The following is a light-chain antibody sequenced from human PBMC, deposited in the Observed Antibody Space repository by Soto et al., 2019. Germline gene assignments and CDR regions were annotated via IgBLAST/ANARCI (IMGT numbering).Light chain of an antibody. CDR3: SSQTGSATVL. CDR1: RSDIGSYNY. CDR2: GVS. Sequence: QSALTQPASVSGSPGQSITISCSGTRSDIGSYNYVAWYQQFPGKTPKILIYGVSNRPSGVSSRFSGSKSGNTASLIISGLQAEDEADYYCSSQTGSATVLFGGGTKLTVL. V-gene: IGLV2-14*01. J-gene: IGLJ2*01.